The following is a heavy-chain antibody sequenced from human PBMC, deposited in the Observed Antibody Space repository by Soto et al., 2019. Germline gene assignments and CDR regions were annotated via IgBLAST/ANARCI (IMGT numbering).Heavy chain of an antibody. CDR3: ARGLKSVAGTNYYYYGMDV. V-gene: IGHV1-2*02. CDR2: INPKNGVS. CDR1: AYTFTGYS. Sequence: ASVRVSCKASAYTFTGYSMHWVRQDPGQGLEWMDWINPKNGVSTYAQKFQGRVTITADESTSTAYMELSSLRSEDTAVYYCARGLKSVAGTNYYYYGMDVWGQGTTVTVSS. J-gene: IGHJ6*02. D-gene: IGHD6-19*01.